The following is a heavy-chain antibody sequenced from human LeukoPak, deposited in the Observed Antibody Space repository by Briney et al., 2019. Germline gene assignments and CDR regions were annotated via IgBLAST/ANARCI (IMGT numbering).Heavy chain of an antibody. Sequence: GGSLRLSCAASGLPFSSHWLNWVRQAPGKGLEWVANIKQDGSEKSYVDSVRGRFTISRDNAKNSLYLQTNSLRAEDTAVYYCASGSGWVFDYWGQGTLVTVSS. CDR3: ASGSGWVFDY. V-gene: IGHV3-7*01. D-gene: IGHD6-19*01. CDR1: GLPFSSHW. J-gene: IGHJ4*02. CDR2: IKQDGSEK.